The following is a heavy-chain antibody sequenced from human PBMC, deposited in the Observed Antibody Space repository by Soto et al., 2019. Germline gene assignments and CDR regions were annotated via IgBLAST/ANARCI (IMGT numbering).Heavy chain of an antibody. J-gene: IGHJ6*02. Sequence: QVQLVQSGAEVKKPGSSVKVSCKASGGTFSSYAISWVRQAPGQGLEWMGGIIPIFDTANYAQKFQGRVRITGDESTXTXXXEXXSLRSEDTAVYYCARGRYYGSGSRTDYYYYYGMDVWGQGTTVTVSS. CDR2: IIPIFDTA. CDR3: ARGRYYGSGSRTDYYYYYGMDV. CDR1: GGTFSSYA. D-gene: IGHD3-10*01. V-gene: IGHV1-69*12.